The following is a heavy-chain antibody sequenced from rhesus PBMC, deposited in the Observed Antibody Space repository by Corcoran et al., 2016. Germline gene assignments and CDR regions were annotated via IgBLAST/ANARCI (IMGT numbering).Heavy chain of an antibody. CDR1: GGSITGYY. V-gene: IGHV4-73*01. J-gene: IGHJ5-2*02. CDR2: IDGNSAIT. Sequence: QVKLQQWGEGLVKPSETLSLTCAVYGGSITGYYWSWIRQPPGKGLEWMGNIDGNSAITHYTPSLKNRVTISKDTSKNPFSLKLSSVTAADTAVYYCARDAYCSGTYCYLNSLDVWGRGVLVTVSS. D-gene: IGHD2-27*01. CDR3: ARDAYCSGTYCYLNSLDV.